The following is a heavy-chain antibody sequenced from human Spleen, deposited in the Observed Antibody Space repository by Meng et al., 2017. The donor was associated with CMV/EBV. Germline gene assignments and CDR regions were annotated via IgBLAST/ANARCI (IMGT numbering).Heavy chain of an antibody. J-gene: IGHJ4*02. D-gene: IGHD1-26*01. V-gene: IGHV3-21*01. Sequence: GGSLRLSCAASDFSFSTYSMNWVRQTPEKGLEWVSSINSRSTYVYYADSVKGRFAISRDNAKNSLYLQMNSLRAEDTAVYYCARSPYRLPTSWGQGTLVTVSS. CDR2: INSRSTYV. CDR3: ARSPYRLPTS. CDR1: DFSFSTYS.